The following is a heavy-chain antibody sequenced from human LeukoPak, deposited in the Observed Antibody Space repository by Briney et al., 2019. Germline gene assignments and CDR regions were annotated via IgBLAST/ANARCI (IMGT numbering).Heavy chain of an antibody. CDR3: ARSASPYSSSSDYYYFDY. V-gene: IGHV4-59*01. CDR1: GGSISSYY. J-gene: IGHJ4*02. D-gene: IGHD6-13*01. Sequence: SETLSLTCTVSGGSISSYYWSWIRQPPGKGLEWIGYIYYSGSTNYNPSLKSRVTISVDTSKNQFPLKLSSVTAADTAVYYCARSASPYSSSSDYYYFDYWGQGTLVTVSS. CDR2: IYYSGST.